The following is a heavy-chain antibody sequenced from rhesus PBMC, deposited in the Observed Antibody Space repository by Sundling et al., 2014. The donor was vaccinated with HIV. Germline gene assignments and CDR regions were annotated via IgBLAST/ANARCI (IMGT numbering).Heavy chain of an antibody. CDR2: IHGGSGST. CDR3: ARLYSSAWPALDF. J-gene: IGHJ4*01. D-gene: IGHD6-31*01. Sequence: QVQLQESGPGLVKPSETLSLTCAVSGGSISSGYYWGWIRQPPGKGLEWIGYIHGGSGSTHYNPSLQSRVTISTDTSKNQFSLKLNSVTAADAAVYYCARLYSSAWPALDFWGQGVLVNRLL. V-gene: IGHV4-99*01. CDR1: GGSISSGYY.